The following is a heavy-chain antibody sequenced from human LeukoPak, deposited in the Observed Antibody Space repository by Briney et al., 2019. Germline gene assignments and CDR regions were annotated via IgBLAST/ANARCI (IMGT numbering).Heavy chain of an antibody. CDR3: ARDYYDSSGYYYYYYYMDV. V-gene: IGHV1-8*01. CDR2: MDPKNGNT. J-gene: IGHJ6*03. Sequence: ASVKVSCKASGYSFSTFDVNWVRQATGQGLEWMGWMDPKNGNTGYAQKFRGRVTMTRDTSITTAYMDLSRLTSDDTAVYYCARDYYDSSGYYYYYYYMDVWGKGTTVTVSS. CDR1: GYSFSTFD. D-gene: IGHD3-22*01.